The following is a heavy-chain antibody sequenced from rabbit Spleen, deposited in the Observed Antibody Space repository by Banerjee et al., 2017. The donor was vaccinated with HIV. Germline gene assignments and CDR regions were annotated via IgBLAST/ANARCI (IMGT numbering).Heavy chain of an antibody. V-gene: IGHV1S45*01. CDR3: ARDLAGAIGWNFYL. CDR1: GVSFNNNYY. D-gene: IGHD4-1*01. Sequence: QEQLEESGGGLVKPEGSLTLTCKASGVSFNNNYYMCWVRQAPGKGLEWIACIDAATGKPVYATWAKGRFTISRTSSTTVTLQMTSLTAADTATYFCARDLAGAIGWNFYLWGQGTLVT. CDR2: IDAATGKP. J-gene: IGHJ4*01.